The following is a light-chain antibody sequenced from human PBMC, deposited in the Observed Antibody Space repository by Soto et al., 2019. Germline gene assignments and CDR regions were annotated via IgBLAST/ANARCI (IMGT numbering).Light chain of an antibody. CDR1: SSDVGGYNY. J-gene: IGLJ2*01. CDR2: EVN. V-gene: IGLV2-8*01. Sequence: QSALTQPPSASGSPGQSVTISCTGTSSDVGGYNYVSWYQQHPGEVPKLMIYEVNKRPSGFPDRFSGSKSGNTASLTVSGLQAEDEADYYCRSHAGNNNFEVFGGGTKLTVL. CDR3: RSHAGNNNFEV.